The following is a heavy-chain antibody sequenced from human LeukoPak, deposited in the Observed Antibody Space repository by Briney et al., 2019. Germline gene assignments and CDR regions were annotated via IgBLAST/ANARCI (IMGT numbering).Heavy chain of an antibody. Sequence: PGGSLRLSCAVSGFTVSSNYMSWVRQAPGKGLEWVSVIYSGGSTYYADSVKGRFTISRDNSKNTLYLQMNSLRAEDTAVYYCARGTYYYDSSGYYRGYYFDYWGQGTLVTVSS. CDR3: ARGTYYYDSSGYYRGYYFDY. D-gene: IGHD3-22*01. CDR1: GFTVSSNY. CDR2: IYSGGST. V-gene: IGHV3-66*01. J-gene: IGHJ4*02.